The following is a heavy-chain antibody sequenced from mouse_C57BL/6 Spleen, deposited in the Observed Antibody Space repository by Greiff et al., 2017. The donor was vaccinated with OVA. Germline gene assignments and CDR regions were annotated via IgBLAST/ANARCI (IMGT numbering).Heavy chain of an antibody. CDR1: GYTFTDYE. J-gene: IGHJ2*01. V-gene: IGHV1-15*01. CDR3: TRRGARDY. Sequence: VQLQESGAELVRPGASVTLSCKASGYTFTDYEMHWVKQTPVHGLEWIGAIDPETGGTAYNQKFKGKAILTADKSSSTAYMELRSLTSEDSAVYYCTRRGARDYWGQGTTLTVSS. CDR2: IDPETGGT.